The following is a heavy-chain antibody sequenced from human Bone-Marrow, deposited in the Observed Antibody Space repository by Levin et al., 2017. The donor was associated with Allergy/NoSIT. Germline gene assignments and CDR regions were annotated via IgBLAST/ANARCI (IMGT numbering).Heavy chain of an antibody. D-gene: IGHD2-15*01. J-gene: IGHJ4*02. CDR1: GLNFRSYG. CDR3: ASHRSGRLDY. CDR2: IWYDGSNK. Sequence: PGESLKISCAASGLNFRSYGMHWVRQAPGKGLEWVAVIWYDGSNKYYADSVKGRFTISKDNSKSTLYLQMNSLRAEDTAVYYCASHRSGRLDYWGQGTLVAVSS. V-gene: IGHV3-33*03.